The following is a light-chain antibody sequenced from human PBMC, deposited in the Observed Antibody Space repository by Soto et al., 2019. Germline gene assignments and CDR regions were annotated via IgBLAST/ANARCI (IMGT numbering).Light chain of an antibody. CDR2: VSS. J-gene: IGKJ1*01. CDR1: QSISSSS. Sequence: ESVLTQSPGTLSLSPGERATLFCRASQSISSSSLAWYRQKPGHTPRLLIYVSSSRATGVPDRFSGSGSGTDFTLTIGRLEPEDFAVFYCQHYGTSWTFGQGTKVELK. V-gene: IGKV3-20*01. CDR3: QHYGTSWT.